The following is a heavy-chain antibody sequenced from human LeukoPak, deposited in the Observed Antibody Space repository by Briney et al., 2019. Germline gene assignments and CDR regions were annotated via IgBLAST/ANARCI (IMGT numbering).Heavy chain of an antibody. J-gene: IGHJ4*02. CDR1: GYTFTGYY. CDR3: ASFYSYNSVGYKKKNLDY. D-gene: IGHD3-22*01. V-gene: IGHV1-2*02. CDR2: INPNSGGT. Sequence: ASVKVSCKASGYTFTGYYMHWVRQAPGQGLEWMGWINPNSGGTNYAQKFQGRVTMTRDTSISTAYMELSRLRSDDTAVYYCASFYSYNSVGYKKKNLDYWGREPLVTFS.